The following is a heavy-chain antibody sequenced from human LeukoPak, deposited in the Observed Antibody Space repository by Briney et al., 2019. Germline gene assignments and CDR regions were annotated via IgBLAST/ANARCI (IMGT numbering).Heavy chain of an antibody. V-gene: IGHV1-2*02. J-gene: IGHJ5*02. CDR2: INPSSGGT. Sequence: GSVKVSCTASGYSLNAYYMHWVRQAPGQGLEWMGWINPSSGGTKYAQKFQGRVTMARDTSISTTYMELSRLTSDDTAVYYCARDRAQYDSSGYPLDPWGQGTLVTVSS. D-gene: IGHD3-22*01. CDR1: GYSLNAYY. CDR3: ARDRAQYDSSGYPLDP.